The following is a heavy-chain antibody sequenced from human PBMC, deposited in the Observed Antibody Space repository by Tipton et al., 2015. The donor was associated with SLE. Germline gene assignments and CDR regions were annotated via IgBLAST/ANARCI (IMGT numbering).Heavy chain of an antibody. CDR1: GFTFSSYA. J-gene: IGHJ4*02. D-gene: IGHD5-18*01. CDR3: ALQRGYSYGFDY. Sequence: GSLRLSCAASGFTFSSYAMNWVRQAPGKGLEWVSGIYGDDSSTYYADSVRGRFTISRDNSKNTLYLQMHSLRAEDTAVYYCALQRGYSYGFDYWGQGTLVTVSS. CDR2: IYGDDSST. V-gene: IGHV3-23*03.